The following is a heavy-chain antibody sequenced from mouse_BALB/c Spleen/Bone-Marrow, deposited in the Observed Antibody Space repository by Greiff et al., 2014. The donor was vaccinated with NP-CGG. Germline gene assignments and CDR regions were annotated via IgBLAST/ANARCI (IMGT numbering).Heavy chain of an antibody. CDR3: ARVGNYDYAMDY. V-gene: IGHV2-9*02. J-gene: IGHJ4*01. CDR2: IWSGGST. CDR1: GFSLTSYG. Sequence: QVQLKESGPGLVAPSQSLSITCTVSGFSLTSYGVHWVRQPPGKGLEWLGVIWSGGSTNYNSALMSRLSISKDNSKSQVFLKMNSLQTDDTAMYYCARVGNYDYAMDYWGQGTSVTVSS. D-gene: IGHD2-1*01.